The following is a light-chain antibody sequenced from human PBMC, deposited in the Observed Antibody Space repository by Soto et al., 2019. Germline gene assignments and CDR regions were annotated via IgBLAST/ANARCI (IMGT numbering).Light chain of an antibody. CDR1: SSDIGTYNR. CDR2: EVS. V-gene: IGLV2-18*02. Sequence: QSVLTQPPSVSGSPGQSVTISCAGTSSDIGTYNRVSWYQQPPGTAPKLMIYEVSNRPSGVPHRFSGSKSGNTASLTISGLQAEDEADYYCSSFTSSSTLIFGGGTKLTAL. J-gene: IGLJ2*01. CDR3: SSFTSSSTLI.